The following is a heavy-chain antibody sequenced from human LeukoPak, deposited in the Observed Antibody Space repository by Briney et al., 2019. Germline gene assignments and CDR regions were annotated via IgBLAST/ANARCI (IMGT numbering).Heavy chain of an antibody. V-gene: IGHV3-66*01. J-gene: IGHJ4*02. CDR1: GFTVSSNY. CDR3: ARDSRYYDILTGYHGYYFDY. D-gene: IGHD3-9*01. CDR2: IYSGGST. Sequence: GGSLRLSCAASGFTVSSNYMSWVRQAPGKGLEWVSLIYSGGSTYYADSVKGRFTISRDNSKNTLYLQMNSLRAEDTAVYYCARDSRYYDILTGYHGYYFDYWGQGTLVTVSS.